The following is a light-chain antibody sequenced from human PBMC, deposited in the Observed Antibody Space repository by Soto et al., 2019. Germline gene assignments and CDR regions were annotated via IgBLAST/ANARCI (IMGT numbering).Light chain of an antibody. Sequence: QSALTQPASVSGSPGQSITISCTGTSSDVGRYYLVSWYQQHPGKAPKLIIHEVTKRPSGVSNRFSGSKSSNTASLTISGLQAEDEADYYCCSYAGIITLVFGGGTQLTVL. CDR1: SSDVGRYYL. J-gene: IGLJ2*01. CDR2: EVT. V-gene: IGLV2-23*02. CDR3: CSYAGIITLV.